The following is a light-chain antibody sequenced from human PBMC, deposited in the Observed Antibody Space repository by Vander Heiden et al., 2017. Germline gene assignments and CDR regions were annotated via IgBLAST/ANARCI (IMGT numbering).Light chain of an antibody. CDR1: SGSIASNY. V-gene: IGLV6-57*01. CDR2: EDN. Sequence: NFILTQPPPVSESPRQPVTISCTGSSGSIASNYVQQYQQRPGSSPTTVIYEDNQRPPVVPDRFSGSIDSASNASPLTISGLKTEDEDDYYWQSYDSINHWVFGGGTKLTVL. CDR3: QSYDSINHWV. J-gene: IGLJ3*02.